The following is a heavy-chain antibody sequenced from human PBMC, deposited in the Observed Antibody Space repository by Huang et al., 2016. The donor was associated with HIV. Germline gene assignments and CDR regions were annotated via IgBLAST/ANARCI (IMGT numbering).Heavy chain of an antibody. Sequence: QVQLYQWGAGPLRPSETLSLTCGVSGGSLHGYYWTWLRQSPGRGLEWVGEVKHGGSTKYNPSLKSRFTISVDTSKIQFSLNLTSVTATDTADYYCATSRSGSGWFLDIWGRGTLVSVS. V-gene: IGHV4-34*01. CDR1: GGSLHGYY. D-gene: IGHD6-19*01. CDR2: VKHGGST. J-gene: IGHJ2*01. CDR3: ATSRSGSGWFLDI.